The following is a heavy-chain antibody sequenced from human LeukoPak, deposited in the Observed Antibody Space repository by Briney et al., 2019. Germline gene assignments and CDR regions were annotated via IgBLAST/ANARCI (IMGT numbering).Heavy chain of an antibody. J-gene: IGHJ6*02. V-gene: IGHV1-18*01. CDR1: GYTFTSYG. D-gene: IGHD3-9*01. Sequence: ASVKVSCKASGYTFTSYGISWVRQAPGQGLEWMGRIIAYNGNTNYAQKLQGRVTMTTDTSTITAYMQLRSLISDDTAVDYCARDALDSAYFDWLIVREYYYYGMDVWGQGTTVTVSS. CDR2: IIAYNGNT. CDR3: ARDALDSAYFDWLIVREYYYYGMDV.